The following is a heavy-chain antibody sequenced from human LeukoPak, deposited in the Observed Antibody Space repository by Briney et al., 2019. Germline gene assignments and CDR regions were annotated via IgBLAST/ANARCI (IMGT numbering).Heavy chain of an antibody. J-gene: IGHJ5*02. D-gene: IGHD3-22*01. CDR2: IYHSGST. Sequence: PSGTLSLTCAVSGGSISSSNWWSWVRQPPGKGLEWIGEIYHSGSTNYNPSLKSRVTISVDKSKNQFSLKLSSVTAADTAVYYCARAGFNYDRSGYPNWFDPWGQGTLVTVSS. CDR1: GGSISSSNW. V-gene: IGHV4-4*02. CDR3: ARAGFNYDRSGYPNWFDP.